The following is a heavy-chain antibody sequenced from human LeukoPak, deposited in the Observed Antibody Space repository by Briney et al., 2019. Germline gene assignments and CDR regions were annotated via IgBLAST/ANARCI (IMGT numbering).Heavy chain of an antibody. Sequence: ASVKVSCKASGYTFTSYAMNWVRQAPGQGLEWMGWINTNTGNPTYAQGFTGRFVFSLDTSVSTAYLQISSLKAEDTAVYYCARESPPMVLRYFDWSPPREIDIWGQGTMVTVSS. J-gene: IGHJ3*02. CDR1: GYTFTSYA. D-gene: IGHD3-9*01. CDR3: ARESPPMVLRYFDWSPPREIDI. V-gene: IGHV7-4-1*02. CDR2: INTNTGNP.